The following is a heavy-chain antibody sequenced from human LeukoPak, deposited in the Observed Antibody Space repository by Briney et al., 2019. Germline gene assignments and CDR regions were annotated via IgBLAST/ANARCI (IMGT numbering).Heavy chain of an antibody. J-gene: IGHJ6*02. CDR2: MNPNSGNT. CDR3: ARSLGASPAFVDYGMGV. D-gene: IGHD3-16*01. V-gene: IGHV1-8*01. Sequence: ASVKVSCKASGYTFTSYDINWVRQATGQGLEWMGWMNPNSGNTGYAQKFQGRVTMTRNTSISTAYMELSSLRSEDTAVYYCARSLGASPAFVDYGMGVWGQGTTVTVSS. CDR1: GYTFTSYD.